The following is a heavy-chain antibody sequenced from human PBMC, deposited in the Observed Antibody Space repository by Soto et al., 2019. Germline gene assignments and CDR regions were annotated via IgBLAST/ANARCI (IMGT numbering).Heavy chain of an antibody. V-gene: IGHV4-39*01. CDR2: IYYSGST. CDR3: ASLNTVTTFYYYGMDV. Sequence: SETLSLTCTVSGGSISSSSYYWGWIRQPPGKGLEWIGSIYYSGSTYYNPSLKSRVTISVDTSKNQFSLKLSSVTAADTAVYYCASLNTVTTFYYYGMDVWGQGTTVTVSS. CDR1: GGSISSSSYY. D-gene: IGHD4-4*01. J-gene: IGHJ6*02.